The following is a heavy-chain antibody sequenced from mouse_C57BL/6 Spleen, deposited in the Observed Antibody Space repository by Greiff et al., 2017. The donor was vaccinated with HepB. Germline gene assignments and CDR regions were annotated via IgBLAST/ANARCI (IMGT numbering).Heavy chain of an antibody. Sequence: VQLQQSGAELVRPGASVTLSCKASGYTFTDYEMHWVKQTPVHGLEWIGAIDPETGGTAYNQKFKGKAILTADKSSSTAYMELRSLTSEDSAVYYCTRRGPAGFAYWGQGTLVTVSA. V-gene: IGHV1-15*01. CDR3: TRRGPAGFAY. CDR1: GYTFTDYE. CDR2: IDPETGGT. D-gene: IGHD1-2*01. J-gene: IGHJ3*01.